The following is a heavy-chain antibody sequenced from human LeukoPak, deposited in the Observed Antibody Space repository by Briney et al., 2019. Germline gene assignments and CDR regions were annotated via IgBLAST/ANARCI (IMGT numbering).Heavy chain of an antibody. D-gene: IGHD5-18*01. Sequence: PSETLSLTCVVNGGSLSGYYWGWIRQPPGKGLEWIGEINPSGTTDYNPSLESRVTISVDTSKNQFSLKLASVTAADTAIYYCAKGAGGFSYYNWFDPWGQGTLVTVSS. J-gene: IGHJ5*02. CDR3: AKGAGGFSYYNWFDP. CDR1: GGSLSGYY. V-gene: IGHV4-34*01. CDR2: INPSGTT.